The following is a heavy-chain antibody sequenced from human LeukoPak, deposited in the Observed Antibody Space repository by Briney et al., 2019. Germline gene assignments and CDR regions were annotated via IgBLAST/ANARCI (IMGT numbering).Heavy chain of an antibody. Sequence: ASVKVSCKASGYTFTSYGISWVRQAPGQGLEWMGWISAYNGNTNYAQKLQGRVTMTRDTSMSTAYMELSRLRSDDTAVYFRARTYYYGSGIHFDYWGQGTLVTVSS. V-gene: IGHV1-18*01. CDR2: ISAYNGNT. CDR1: GYTFTSYG. J-gene: IGHJ4*02. D-gene: IGHD3-10*01. CDR3: ARTYYYGSGIHFDY.